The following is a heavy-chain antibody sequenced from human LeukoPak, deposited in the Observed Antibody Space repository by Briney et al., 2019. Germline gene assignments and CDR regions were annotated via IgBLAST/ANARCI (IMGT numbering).Heavy chain of an antibody. CDR1: GFTFSSYS. CDR3: ASHHDYGDYVDY. CDR2: ISSSSSYI. D-gene: IGHD4-17*01. Sequence: GGSLRLSCAASGFTFSSYSMNWVRKAPGKGLEWVSSISSSSSYIYYADSVKGRFTISRDNAKNSLYLQMNSLRAEDTAVYYCASHHDYGDYVDYWGQGTLVTVSS. V-gene: IGHV3-21*01. J-gene: IGHJ4*02.